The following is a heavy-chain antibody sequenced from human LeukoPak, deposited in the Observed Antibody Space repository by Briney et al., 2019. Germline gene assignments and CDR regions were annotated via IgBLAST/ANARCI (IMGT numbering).Heavy chain of an antibody. V-gene: IGHV4-38-2*02. CDR3: ARDQGYCTNGVCYGIWFDP. J-gene: IGHJ5*02. Sequence: PSETLSLTCTVSGYSISSGYYWGWIRQPPGKGLEWIGSIYHSGSTYYNPSLKSRVTISVDTSKNQFSLKLSSVTAADTAVYYCARDQGYCTNGVCYGIWFDPWGQGTLVTVSS. D-gene: IGHD2-8*01. CDR2: IYHSGST. CDR1: GYSISSGYY.